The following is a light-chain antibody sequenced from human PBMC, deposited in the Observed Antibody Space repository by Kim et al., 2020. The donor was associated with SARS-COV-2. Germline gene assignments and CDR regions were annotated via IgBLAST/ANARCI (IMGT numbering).Light chain of an antibody. V-gene: IGLV3-19*01. J-gene: IGLJ3*02. CDR2: GKN. CDR3: NSRDSSGNHLWV. Sequence: SSELTQDPAVSVALGQTVTITCQGDSLTNYYANWYQQKPGQAPVLVIYGKNNRPSGIPDRFSGSSSGNTASLTITGAQAEDEADYYCNSRDSSGNHLWVF. CDR1: SLTNYY.